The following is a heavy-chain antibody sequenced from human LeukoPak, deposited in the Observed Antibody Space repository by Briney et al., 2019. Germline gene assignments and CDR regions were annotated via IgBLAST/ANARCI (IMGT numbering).Heavy chain of an antibody. CDR1: GGSISSYY. CDR3: ARDTRGDILTGAHAFDI. CDR2: SYYSGST. Sequence: NSSETLSLTCTVSGGSISSYYWSWIRQPPGKGLEWIGYSYYSGSTNYKSSLKSRVTISVDTSKNQFSLKLSSVTAADTAVYYCARDTRGDILTGAHAFDIWGQGTMVTVSS. D-gene: IGHD3-9*01. V-gene: IGHV4-59*01. J-gene: IGHJ3*02.